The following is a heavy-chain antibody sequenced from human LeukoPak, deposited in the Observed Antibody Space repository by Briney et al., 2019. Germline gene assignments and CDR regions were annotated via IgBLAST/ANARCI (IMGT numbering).Heavy chain of an antibody. CDR2: INHIGST. CDR3: ARGTMTTVTYYFDY. Sequence: SETLSLTCAVDGGSFSGYYWSWSRHPPGGGLEWSGEINHIGSTNYNPSPKSRATISVDTSKNQLSLKLSSVTAADTAVYYCARGTMTTVTYYFDYWGQGTLVTVSS. CDR1: GGSFSGYY. V-gene: IGHV4-34*01. J-gene: IGHJ4*02. D-gene: IGHD4-17*01.